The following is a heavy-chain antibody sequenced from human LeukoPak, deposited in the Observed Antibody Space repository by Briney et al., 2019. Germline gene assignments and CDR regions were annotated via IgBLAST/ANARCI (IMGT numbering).Heavy chain of an antibody. J-gene: IGHJ4*02. CDR3: ARGSGITMVRGVIEYYFDY. D-gene: IGHD3-10*01. V-gene: IGHV1-69*06. CDR2: IIPIFGTA. Sequence: ASVKVSCKASGGTFSIYAISWVRQAPGQGLEWMGGIIPIFGTANYAQKFQGRVTITADKSTSTTYMELSSLRSEDTAVYYCARGSGITMVRGVIEYYFDYWGQGTLVTVSS. CDR1: GGTFSIYA.